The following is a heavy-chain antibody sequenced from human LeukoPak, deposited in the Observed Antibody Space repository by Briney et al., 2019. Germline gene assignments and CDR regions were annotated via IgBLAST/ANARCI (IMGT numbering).Heavy chain of an antibody. CDR2: MNPNSGNT. Sequence: ASVKVSCKASGYTFTSYDINWVRQATGQGLEWMGWMNPNSGNTGYAQKFQGRVTMTRNTSISTAYMELSSLRSEDAAVYYCARLPRNYRAPDYWGQGTLVTVSS. CDR3: ARLPRNYRAPDY. D-gene: IGHD1-7*01. J-gene: IGHJ4*02. CDR1: GYTFTSYD. V-gene: IGHV1-8*01.